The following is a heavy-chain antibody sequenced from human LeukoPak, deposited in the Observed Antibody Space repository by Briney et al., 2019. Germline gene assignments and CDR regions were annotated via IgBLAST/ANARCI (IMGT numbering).Heavy chain of an antibody. CDR2: ISGSGGST. Sequence: GGSLRLSCAASGFTFSSYAMSWVRQAPGKGLEWVSAISGSGGSTYYADSVKGRFTISRDNSKNTLYLQMNSLRAEDTAVYYCASYYSGSGSYFDYFDYWGQGTLVTVSS. J-gene: IGHJ4*02. CDR1: GFTFSSYA. V-gene: IGHV3-23*01. CDR3: ASYYSGSGSYFDYFDY. D-gene: IGHD3-10*01.